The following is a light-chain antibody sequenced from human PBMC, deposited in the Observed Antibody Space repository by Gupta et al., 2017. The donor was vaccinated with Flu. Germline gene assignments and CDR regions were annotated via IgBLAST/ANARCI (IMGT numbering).Light chain of an antibody. J-gene: IGKJ2*01. Sequence: DIVMTQSPDSLAVSLGERATINCKSSQTILYDSNNKNYLAWYQQKPGQPPKLLIYWASTRESGVPDRFSGGVSGTDFTLTISSLQAEDVAVYYCQQYFSTPPYTFGQGTKLEIK. V-gene: IGKV4-1*01. CDR3: QQYFSTPPYT. CDR2: WAS. CDR1: QTILYDSNNKNY.